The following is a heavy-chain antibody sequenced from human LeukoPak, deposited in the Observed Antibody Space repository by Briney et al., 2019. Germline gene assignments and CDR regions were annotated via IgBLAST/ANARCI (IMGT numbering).Heavy chain of an antibody. CDR3: ARDVIAVAGTSDY. CDR2: ISSSSSYI. D-gene: IGHD6-19*01. Sequence: GGSLRLSCAASGFTFSSYSMNWVRQAPGKGLEWVSSISSSSSYIYYADSVKGRFTISRDNAKNSLYLQMNSLRAEDTAVYYCARDVIAVAGTSDYWGREPWSPSPQ. CDR1: GFTFSSYS. J-gene: IGHJ4*02. V-gene: IGHV3-21*01.